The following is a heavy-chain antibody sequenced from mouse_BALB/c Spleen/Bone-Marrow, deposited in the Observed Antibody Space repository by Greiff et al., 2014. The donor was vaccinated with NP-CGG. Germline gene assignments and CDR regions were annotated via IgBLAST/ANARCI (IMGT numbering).Heavy chain of an antibody. V-gene: IGHV1-5*01. CDR3: TKIYYGNSFDV. CDR2: IYPGNSDT. J-gene: IGHJ1*01. CDR1: GYSFTSYW. D-gene: IGHD2-1*01. Sequence: VHVKQSGTVLARPGASVKMSCKASGYSFTSYWMHWVKQRPGQGLEWIGAIYPGNSDTSYIQKFKGKAKLTAVTSASTAYMELSSLTNEDSAVYYCTKIYYGNSFDVWGAGTTVTVSS.